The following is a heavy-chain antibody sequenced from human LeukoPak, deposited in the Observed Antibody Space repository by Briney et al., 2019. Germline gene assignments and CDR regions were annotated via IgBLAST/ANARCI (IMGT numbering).Heavy chain of an antibody. Sequence: ASVKVSCKASGYTFTSYYMQWVRQAPGQGLEWMGIINPSGGSTSYAQKFQGRVTMTRDTSTSTVYMELSSLRSEDTAVYYCARVLQYYSGCSCYSKSFDYWRERTRVTVFS. V-gene: IGHV1-46*01. CDR1: GYTFTSYY. CDR3: ARVLQYYSGCSCYSKSFDY. CDR2: INPSGGST. D-gene: IGHD2-15*01. J-gene: IGHJ4*02.